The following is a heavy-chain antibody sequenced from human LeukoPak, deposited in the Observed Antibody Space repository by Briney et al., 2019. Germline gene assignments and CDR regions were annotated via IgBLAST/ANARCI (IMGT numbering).Heavy chain of an antibody. D-gene: IGHD2-2*01. CDR2: IYTIGTT. Sequence: GGSLRLSCAASGFTVSNTFMSWVRQAPGKGLEWVSVIYTIGTTYYADSVKGRFTISRDSAKNSLYLQMNTLRAEDTAVYYCARAGPIVLGPVAVAYDAFDLWGRGTLVTVSS. J-gene: IGHJ3*01. V-gene: IGHV3-53*01. CDR1: GFTVSNTF. CDR3: ARAGPIVLGPVAVAYDAFDL.